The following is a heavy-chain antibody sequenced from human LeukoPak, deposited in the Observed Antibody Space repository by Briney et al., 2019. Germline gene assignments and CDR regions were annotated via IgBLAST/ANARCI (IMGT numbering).Heavy chain of an antibody. CDR1: GFTFSSYA. V-gene: IGHV3-23*01. J-gene: IGHJ4*02. D-gene: IGHD6-13*01. CDR3: AILPGYSSGWYEVNY. CDR2: ISGSGGST. Sequence: GGSLRLSCAASGFTFSSYAMSWVRQAPGKGLEWVSGISGSGGSTDYADSVKGRFTISRDNSRNTLYLQMNSPRAEDTAVYYCAILPGYSSGWYEVNYWGQGTLVTVSS.